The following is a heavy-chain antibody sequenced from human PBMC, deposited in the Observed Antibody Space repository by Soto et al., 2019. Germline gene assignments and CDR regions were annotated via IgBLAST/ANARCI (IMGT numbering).Heavy chain of an antibody. V-gene: IGHV1-3*01. CDR1: GYTFTSYA. J-gene: IGHJ4*02. CDR3: ARDGYDFWSGSPQYYFDY. D-gene: IGHD3-3*01. Sequence: ASVKVSCKASGYTFTSYAMHWVRQAPGQRLEWMGWINAGNGNTKYSQKFQGRVTITRDTSASTAYMELSSLRSEDTAVDYCARDGYDFWSGSPQYYFDYWGQGTLVTVSS. CDR2: INAGNGNT.